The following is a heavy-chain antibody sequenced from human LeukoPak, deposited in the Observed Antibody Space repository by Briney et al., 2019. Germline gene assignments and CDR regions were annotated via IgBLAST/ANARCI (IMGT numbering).Heavy chain of an antibody. CDR3: ASGSYYSRRSGYYYYMDV. CDR1: GFTVSSNY. D-gene: IGHD1-26*01. Sequence: GGSLRLSCAASGFTVSSNYMSWVRQAPGKGLEWVSIVYSGGSTYYADSVKGRFTISRDNSKNTLYLQMNSLRAEDTAVYYCASGSYYSRRSGYYYYMDVWGKGTTVTISS. V-gene: IGHV3-66*01. J-gene: IGHJ6*03. CDR2: VYSGGST.